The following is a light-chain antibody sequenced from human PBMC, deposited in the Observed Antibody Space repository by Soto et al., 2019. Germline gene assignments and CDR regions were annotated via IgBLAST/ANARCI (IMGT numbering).Light chain of an antibody. CDR2: GND. CDR3: QSYDRSLRGYV. CDR1: SSNIGSPYG. J-gene: IGLJ1*01. V-gene: IGLV1-40*01. Sequence: QSVLTQPPSVSGAPGQRVTISCTGSSSNIGSPYGVHWYQQVPGTAPKLLIYGNDNRPSGVPDRFSGSKSGSSASLAITGVQAGDEADYYCQSYDRSLRGYVFGPGTKLTVL.